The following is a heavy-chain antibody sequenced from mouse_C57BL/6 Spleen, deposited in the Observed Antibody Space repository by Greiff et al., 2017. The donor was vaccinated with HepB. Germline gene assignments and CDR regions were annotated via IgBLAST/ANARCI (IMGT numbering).Heavy chain of an antibody. CDR1: GYAFTNYL. V-gene: IGHV1-54*01. CDR3: AREGTAQASYYYAMDY. Sequence: QVQLKESGAELVRPGTSVKVSCKASGYAFTNYLIEWVKQRPGQGLEWIGVINPGSGGTNYNEKFKGKATLTADKSSSTAYMQLSSLTSEDSAVYFCAREGTAQASYYYAMDYWGQGTSVTVSS. CDR2: INPGSGGT. D-gene: IGHD3-2*02. J-gene: IGHJ4*01.